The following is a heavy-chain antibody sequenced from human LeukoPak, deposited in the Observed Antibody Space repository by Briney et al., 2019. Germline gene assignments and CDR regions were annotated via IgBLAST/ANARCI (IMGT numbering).Heavy chain of an antibody. V-gene: IGHV3-23*01. CDR1: GFTFSSYA. CDR3: ATGGSMAHEGIHS. J-gene: IGHJ4*02. Sequence: GGSLRLSCAASGFTFSSYAMSWVRQAPGKGLEWVSAISGSGGSTYYADSVKGRFTISRDNSKNTLYLQMKSLRGDDTAVYYCATGGSMAHEGIHSWGQGTLVIVSS. CDR2: ISGSGGST. D-gene: IGHD2/OR15-2a*01.